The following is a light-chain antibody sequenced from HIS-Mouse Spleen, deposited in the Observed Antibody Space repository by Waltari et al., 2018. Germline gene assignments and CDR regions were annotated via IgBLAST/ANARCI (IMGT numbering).Light chain of an antibody. Sequence: EIVLTQPPATLSWSPGERATLSRRASQRVSSYLSWYQQKPGQAPRLLIYDASNMATGIPARFSGSGSGTDFTLTISSLEPEDFAVYYCQQRSNWPPLTFGGGTKVEIK. CDR2: DAS. V-gene: IGKV3-11*01. CDR1: QRVSSY. J-gene: IGKJ4*01. CDR3: QQRSNWPPLT.